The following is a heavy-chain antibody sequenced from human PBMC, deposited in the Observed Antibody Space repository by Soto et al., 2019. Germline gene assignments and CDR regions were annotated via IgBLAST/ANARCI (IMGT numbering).Heavy chain of an antibody. D-gene: IGHD2-15*01. J-gene: IGHJ5*02. Sequence: ASVKVSCKASGYTFTSYYMHWVRQAPGQGLEWMGIIDPRGGGTSYAQKFQGRLTMTRDTSTSTVYMELSSLRSEDTAVYYCARDRVDCSGGNCWRSVEDTWGQGTLVTVSS. CDR3: ARDRVDCSGGNCWRSVEDT. CDR1: GYTFTSYY. V-gene: IGHV1-46*01. CDR2: IDPRGGGT.